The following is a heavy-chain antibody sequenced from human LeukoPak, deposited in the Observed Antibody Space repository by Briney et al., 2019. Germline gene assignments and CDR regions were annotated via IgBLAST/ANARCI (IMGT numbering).Heavy chain of an antibody. J-gene: IGHJ4*02. CDR1: GYTFTSYY. V-gene: IGHV1-46*01. Sequence: RASVKVSCKASGYTFTSYYMHWVRQAPGQGLEWMEIINPSGGSTSYAQKFQGRVTMTRDTSTSTVYMELSSLRPEDTAVYYCASGGIVGATYGYYFDYWGQGTLVTVSS. D-gene: IGHD1-26*01. CDR3: ASGGIVGATYGYYFDY. CDR2: INPSGGST.